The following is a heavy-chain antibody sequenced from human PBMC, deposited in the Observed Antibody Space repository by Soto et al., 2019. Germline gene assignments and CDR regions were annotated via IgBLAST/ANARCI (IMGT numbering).Heavy chain of an antibody. J-gene: IGHJ4*02. CDR2: ISGSGGST. D-gene: IGHD6-13*01. CDR3: AKLRDYYSSSWAGDDY. Sequence: GGSLRLSCAASGFTFSSYAMSWVRQAPGKGLEWVSAISGSGGSTYYADSVKGRFTISRDNSKNTLYLQMNSLRAEDTAVYYCAKLRDYYSSSWAGDDYWGQGTLVTVSS. CDR1: GFTFSSYA. V-gene: IGHV3-23*01.